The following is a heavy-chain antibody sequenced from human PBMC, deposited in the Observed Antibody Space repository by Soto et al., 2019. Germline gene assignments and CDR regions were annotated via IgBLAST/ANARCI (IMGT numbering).Heavy chain of an antibody. Sequence: GASVKVSCKASGYTFTSYGISWVRQAPGQGLEWMGWISAYNGNTNYAQKLQGRVTMTTDTSTSTAYMELRSLRSDDTAVYYCARDLSSYYYDSSGYFSSWGQGTLVTVSS. J-gene: IGHJ4*02. CDR1: GYTFTSYG. D-gene: IGHD3-22*01. V-gene: IGHV1-18*01. CDR3: ARDLSSYYYDSSGYFSS. CDR2: ISAYNGNT.